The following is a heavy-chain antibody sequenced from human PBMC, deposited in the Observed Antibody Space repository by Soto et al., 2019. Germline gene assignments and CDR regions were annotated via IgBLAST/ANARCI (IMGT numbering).Heavy chain of an antibody. CDR3: AKDLSMVRGSIGWFDP. Sequence: GGSLRLSCAASGFTFSSYAMSWVRQAPGKGLEWVSAISGSGGSTYYADSVKGRFTISRDNSKNTLYLQMNSLRAEDTAVYYCAKDLSMVRGSIGWFDPWGQGTLVTVSS. CDR2: ISGSGGST. CDR1: GFTFSSYA. J-gene: IGHJ5*02. V-gene: IGHV3-23*01. D-gene: IGHD3-10*01.